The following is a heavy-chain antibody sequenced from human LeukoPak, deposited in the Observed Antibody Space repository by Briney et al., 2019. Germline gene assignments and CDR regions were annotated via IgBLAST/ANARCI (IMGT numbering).Heavy chain of an antibody. D-gene: IGHD2-2*01. CDR1: GFTFSSYG. Sequence: GRSLRLSCAASGFTFSSYGMHWVRQAPGKGLEWVAVIWYDGSNKYYADSVKGRFTISRDNSKNTLYLQMNRLRAEDTAVYYCAIEVVVPAARYYYMDVWGKGTTVAVSS. CDR3: AIEVVVPAARYYYMDV. CDR2: IWYDGSNK. J-gene: IGHJ6*03. V-gene: IGHV3-33*01.